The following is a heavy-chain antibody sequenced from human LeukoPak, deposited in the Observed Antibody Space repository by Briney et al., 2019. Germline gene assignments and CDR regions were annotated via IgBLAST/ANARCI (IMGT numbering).Heavy chain of an antibody. D-gene: IGHD1-26*01. CDR3: ARRAPIGWEPSSNYYYYYMDV. CDR2: IYPGDSDT. J-gene: IGHJ6*03. V-gene: IGHV5-51*01. CDR1: GYSFTSYW. Sequence: GESLKISCKGSGYSFTSYWIGWVRQMPGKGLEWMGIIYPGDSDTRYSPSFQGQVTISADKSISTAYLQWSSLKASDTAMYYCARRAPIGWEPSSNYYYYYMDVWGKGTTVTVSS.